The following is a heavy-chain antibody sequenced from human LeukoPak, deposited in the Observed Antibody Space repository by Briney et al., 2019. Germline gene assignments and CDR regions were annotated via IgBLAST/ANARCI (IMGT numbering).Heavy chain of an antibody. J-gene: IGHJ4*02. Sequence: GRSLRLSCAASGFTFSSYGMHWVRQAPGKGLEWVAVIWYDGSNKYYADSVKGRFTISRDNPKNTLYLQMNSLRAEDTAVYYCARAFSGYDVPDYWGQGTLVTVSS. CDR2: IWYDGSNK. D-gene: IGHD5-12*01. V-gene: IGHV3-33*01. CDR3: ARAFSGYDVPDY. CDR1: GFTFSSYG.